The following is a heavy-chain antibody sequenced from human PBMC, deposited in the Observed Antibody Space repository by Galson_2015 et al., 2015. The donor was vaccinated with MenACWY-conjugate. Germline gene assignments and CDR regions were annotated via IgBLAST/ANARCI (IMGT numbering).Heavy chain of an antibody. V-gene: IGHV1-18*01. CDR3: ARTMYCTNGVCYDLDY. CDR2: ISAYNGNT. J-gene: IGHJ4*02. CDR1: GYTFTSYG. D-gene: IGHD2-8*01. Sequence: SVKVSCKASGYTFTSYGISWVRQAPGQGLEWMGWISAYNGNTNYAQKLQGRVTMTTDTSTSTAYMELRSLRSEDTAVYYCARTMYCTNGVCYDLDYWGQGTLVTVSS.